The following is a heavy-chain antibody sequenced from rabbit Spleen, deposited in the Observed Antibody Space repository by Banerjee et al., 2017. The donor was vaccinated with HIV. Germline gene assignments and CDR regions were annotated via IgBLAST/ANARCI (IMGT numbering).Heavy chain of an antibody. CDR3: ARNYVNAFDP. Sequence: QSLEESGGDLVKPGASLSLTCTASGFSFSNRYYMCWVRQAPGKGLEWVACIASGSSGDTDYANWPKGRFTISKTSSTTVTLQMTSLTAADTATYFCARNYVNAFDPWGPGTLVTVS. V-gene: IGHV1S40*01. D-gene: IGHD1-1*01. CDR2: IASGSSGDT. CDR1: GFSFSNRYY. J-gene: IGHJ2*01.